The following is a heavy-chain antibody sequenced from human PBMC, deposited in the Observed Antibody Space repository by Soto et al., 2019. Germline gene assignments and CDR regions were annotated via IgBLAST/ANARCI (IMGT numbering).Heavy chain of an antibody. Sequence: GGSLRLSCAASGFTFSSYAMSWVRQAPGKGLEWVSAISGSGGSTYYADSVKGRFTISRDNSKNTLYLQMNSLRAGDTAVYYCAKKPFDYYDSSGYYWDDAFDIWGQGTMVTVSS. CDR3: AKKPFDYYDSSGYYWDDAFDI. CDR1: GFTFSSYA. D-gene: IGHD3-22*01. J-gene: IGHJ3*02. V-gene: IGHV3-23*01. CDR2: ISGSGGST.